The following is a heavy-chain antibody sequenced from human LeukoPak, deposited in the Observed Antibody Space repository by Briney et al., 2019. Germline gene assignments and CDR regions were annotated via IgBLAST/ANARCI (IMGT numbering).Heavy chain of an antibody. CDR3: ARDRTLLDY. CDR2: IGTSSSYL. Sequence: GGSLRLSCAASGFTFSSYSMMWVRQAPGKGLEWVSSIGTSSSYLYYADSVKGRFTISRDNAENSLYLQMNSLRAEDTAVYYCARDRTLLDYWGQGTLVTVSS. V-gene: IGHV3-21*01. J-gene: IGHJ4*02. CDR1: GFTFSSYS. D-gene: IGHD2/OR15-2a*01.